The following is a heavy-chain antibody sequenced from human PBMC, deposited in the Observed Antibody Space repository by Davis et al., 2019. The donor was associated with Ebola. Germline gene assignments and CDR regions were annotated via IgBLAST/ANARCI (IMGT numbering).Heavy chain of an antibody. CDR1: GFTFSSYG. CDR2: ISYDGSNK. V-gene: IGHV3-30*03. J-gene: IGHJ4*02. D-gene: IGHD4-17*01. CDR3: ARDVLYGDYCDY. Sequence: GESLKISCAASGFTFSSYGMHWVRQAPGKGLEWVAVISYDGSNKYYADSVKGRFTISRDNSKNTLYLQMNSLRAEDTAVYYCARDVLYGDYCDYWGQGTLVTVSS.